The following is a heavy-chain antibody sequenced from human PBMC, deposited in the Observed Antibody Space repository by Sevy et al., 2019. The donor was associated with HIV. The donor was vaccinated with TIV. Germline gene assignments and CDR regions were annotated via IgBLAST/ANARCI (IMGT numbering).Heavy chain of an antibody. J-gene: IGHJ4*02. Sequence: GGSLRLSCAASGFTLSSYAMSWVRQAPGKGLEWVSAISGSGGSTYYADSVKGRFTISRDNSKNTLYLQMNSLRAEDTAVYYCAKILTRGFSSWVSFDYWGQGSLVTVSS. CDR3: AKILTRGFSSWVSFDY. CDR1: GFTLSSYA. D-gene: IGHD6-13*01. CDR2: ISGSGGST. V-gene: IGHV3-23*01.